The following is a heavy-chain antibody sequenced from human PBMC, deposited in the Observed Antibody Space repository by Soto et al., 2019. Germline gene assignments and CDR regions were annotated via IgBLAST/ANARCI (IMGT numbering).Heavy chain of an antibody. D-gene: IGHD3-16*02. CDR1: GGTFSSYA. J-gene: IGHJ4*02. Sequence: QVQLVQSGAEVKKPGSSVKVSCKASGGTFSSYAISWVRQAPGQGLEWMGGIIPIFGTANYAQKFQGRVTMTAEESTSTGHMALSSLRTEDTGVYYSAEAGLLSGGVIGSLRDYWGQGTLVTVSS. CDR2: IIPIFGTA. V-gene: IGHV1-69*12. CDR3: AEAGLLSGGVIGSLRDY.